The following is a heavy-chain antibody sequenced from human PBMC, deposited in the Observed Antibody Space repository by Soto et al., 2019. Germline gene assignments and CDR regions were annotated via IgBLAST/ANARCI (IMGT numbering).Heavy chain of an antibody. Sequence: GGSLRLSCAASGFTFSSYAMHWVRQAPGKGLEWVTVISYGGSNKYYADSVKGRFTISRDNSKNTLYLQMNSLRAEDTAVYYCARDGAGYSSGWYGRPIYGMDVWGPGTTVTL. J-gene: IGHJ6*02. CDR1: GFTFSSYA. D-gene: IGHD6-19*01. V-gene: IGHV3-30-3*01. CDR3: ARDGAGYSSGWYGRPIYGMDV. CDR2: ISYGGSNK.